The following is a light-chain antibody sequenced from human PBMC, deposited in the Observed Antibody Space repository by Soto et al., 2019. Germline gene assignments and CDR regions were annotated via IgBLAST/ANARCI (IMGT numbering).Light chain of an antibody. CDR3: AAWDDSLSGVV. CDR2: RNN. CDR1: SSNIGSSY. J-gene: IGLJ2*01. V-gene: IGLV1-47*01. Sequence: QAVVTQPPSASGTPGQRVTISCSGSSSNIGSSYVFWYQHLPGTAPKLLIYRNNQRPSGVPDRFSGSKSGTSASLAISGLRSEDETDYYCAAWDDSLSGVVFGGGTKLTVL.